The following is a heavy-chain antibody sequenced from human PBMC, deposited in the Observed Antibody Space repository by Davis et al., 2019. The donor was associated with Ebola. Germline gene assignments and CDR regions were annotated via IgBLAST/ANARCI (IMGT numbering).Heavy chain of an antibody. CDR2: ISGDGSIT. Sequence: GESLKISCAASEFTFSDYWMHWVRQAPGKGLVWVSRISGDGSITTYADSVKGRFTISRDNAKNTLYLQMNSLRIEDTAVYYCASTIAARDHSWGQGTLVTVSS. V-gene: IGHV3-74*01. CDR3: ASTIAARDHS. CDR1: EFTFSDYW. D-gene: IGHD6-6*01. J-gene: IGHJ4*02.